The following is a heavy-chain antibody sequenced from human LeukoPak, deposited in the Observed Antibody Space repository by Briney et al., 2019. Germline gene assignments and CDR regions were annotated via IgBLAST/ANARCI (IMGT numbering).Heavy chain of an antibody. D-gene: IGHD1-26*01. Sequence: PSETLSLTCAVYGGSFSGYYWSWVRQPPGKGLEWIGEINHSGSTNYNPSLKSRVTISVDTSKNQFSLKLSSVTAADTAVYYCASSWDDYWGQGTLVTVAS. J-gene: IGHJ4*02. CDR2: INHSGST. CDR3: ASSWDDY. V-gene: IGHV4-34*01. CDR1: GGSFSGYY.